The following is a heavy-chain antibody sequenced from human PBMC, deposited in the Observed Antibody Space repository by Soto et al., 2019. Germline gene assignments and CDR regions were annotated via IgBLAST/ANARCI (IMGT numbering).Heavy chain of an antibody. V-gene: IGHV3-30*18. J-gene: IGHJ6*04. CDR3: AKEKESLGGFGGRGRYGRDV. CDR1: GFTFSSYG. CDR2: ISYDGSNK. D-gene: IGHD3-10*01. Sequence: QVQLVESGGGVVQPGRSLRLSCAASGFTFSSYGMHWVRQAPGKGLERVAVISYDGSNKYYADSVKGRFTISRDNSKNRLYLQRNSLRGEDTTVYFCAKEKESLGGFGGRGRYGRDVWGEGDTDTVCS.